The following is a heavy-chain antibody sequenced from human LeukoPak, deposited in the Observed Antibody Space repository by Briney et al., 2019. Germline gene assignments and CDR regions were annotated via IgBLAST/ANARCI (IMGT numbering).Heavy chain of an antibody. CDR1: GFTFSSYW. V-gene: IGHV3-7*03. CDR2: INQDGSGK. D-gene: IGHD6-13*01. CDR3: ARVGDSSNFDY. J-gene: IGHJ4*02. Sequence: PGGSLRLSCAASGFTFSSYWMSWVRQAPGKGLEWVANINQDGSGKEYVDSVKGRFTISRDNARNSLSLQMNSLRAEDTAVYYCARVGDSSNFDYWGQGTLVTVSS.